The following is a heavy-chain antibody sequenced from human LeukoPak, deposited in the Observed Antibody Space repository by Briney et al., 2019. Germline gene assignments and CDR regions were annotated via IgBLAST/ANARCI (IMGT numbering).Heavy chain of an antibody. V-gene: IGHV3-23*01. J-gene: IGHJ4*02. CDR2: ISDIGGST. Sequence: GGSLRLSCAASGFTFSSYAMSWVRQAPGKGLEWVSTISDIGGSTYYADSVKGRFTISRDNSKNTLYLQMNSLRAEDTAVYYCAKWPYYDSSGRFPYFDYWGQGTLVTVSS. D-gene: IGHD3-22*01. CDR1: GFTFSSYA. CDR3: AKWPYYDSSGRFPYFDY.